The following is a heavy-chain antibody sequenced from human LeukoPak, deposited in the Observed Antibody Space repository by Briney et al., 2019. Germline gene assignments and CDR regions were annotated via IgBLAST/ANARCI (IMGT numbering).Heavy chain of an antibody. Sequence: AGGSLRLSCAASGFTFRSYAMHWVRQAPGKGLEWVAVISYDGSNKYYADSVKGRFTISRDNSKNTLYLQMNSLRAEDTAVYYCARGGRAVAADYWGQGTLVTVSS. CDR1: GFTFRSYA. CDR2: ISYDGSNK. D-gene: IGHD6-19*01. J-gene: IGHJ4*02. CDR3: ARGGRAVAADY. V-gene: IGHV3-30-3*01.